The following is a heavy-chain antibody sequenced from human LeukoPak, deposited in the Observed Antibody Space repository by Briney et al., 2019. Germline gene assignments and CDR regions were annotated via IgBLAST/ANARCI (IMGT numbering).Heavy chain of an antibody. V-gene: IGHV4-4*02. J-gene: IGHJ4*02. CDR1: GGSISTIHW. CDR3: ARLWDSSGLDY. CDR2: IYHSGTT. Sequence: SETLSLTCAVSGGSISTIHWWSWVRQPPGKGLEWIGEIYHSGTTNYNPSLKSRVTISVDKSKNQFSLNLSSVTAADTAVYYCARLWDSSGLDYWGQGTLVTVSS. D-gene: IGHD6-19*01.